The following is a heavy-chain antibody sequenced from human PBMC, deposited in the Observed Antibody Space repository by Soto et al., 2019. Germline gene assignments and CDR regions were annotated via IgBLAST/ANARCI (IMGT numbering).Heavy chain of an antibody. D-gene: IGHD3-16*01. CDR3: ARGGGGLGY. J-gene: IGHJ4*02. V-gene: IGHV3-23*01. CDR2: ITGSGSST. CDR1: GFTFSSYA. Sequence: EVQLMESGGGLVQPGGSLRLSCAASGFTFSSYAMSWVRQAPGKGLEWVSVITGSGSSTYDADSVKGRFTISRDNSKNTLYLQMNSPRAEDTAVYYCARGGGGLGYWGQGTLVTVSS.